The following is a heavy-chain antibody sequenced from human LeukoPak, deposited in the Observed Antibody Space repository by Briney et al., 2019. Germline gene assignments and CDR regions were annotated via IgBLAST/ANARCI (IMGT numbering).Heavy chain of an antibody. V-gene: IGHV3-30*02. Sequence: TEGSLRLSCAASGFTFSSYGMHWVRQAPGKGLEWVAFIRYDGSNKYYADSVKGRFTISRDNSKNTLYLQMNSLRAEDTAVYYCARVPPTPYYYYYYYMDVWGKGTTVTVSS. CDR2: IRYDGSNK. CDR3: ARVPPTPYYYYYYYMDV. J-gene: IGHJ6*03. CDR1: GFTFSSYG.